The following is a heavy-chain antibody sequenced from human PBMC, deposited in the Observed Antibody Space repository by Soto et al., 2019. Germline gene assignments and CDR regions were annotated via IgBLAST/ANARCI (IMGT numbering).Heavy chain of an antibody. CDR3: ARSQGGSSSLDIYYYYYYGMDV. D-gene: IGHD2-15*01. CDR2: TIPTFGKA. V-gene: IGHV1-69*01. CDR1: GGTFSSYA. Sequence: QVQLVQSGAEVKKPGSSVKVSCKAPGGTFSSYAISWGRQPPEQGLDWMGGTIPTFGKANYAQKFQGRVTITADESTSTGYMELSSLRSEDTAVYYCARSQGGSSSLDIYYYYYYGMDVWGQGTTVTVSS. J-gene: IGHJ6*02.